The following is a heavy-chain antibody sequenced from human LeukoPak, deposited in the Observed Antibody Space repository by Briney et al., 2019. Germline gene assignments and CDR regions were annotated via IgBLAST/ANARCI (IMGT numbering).Heavy chain of an antibody. D-gene: IGHD2-15*01. V-gene: IGHV4-34*01. CDR1: GGSFSGYY. CDR3: ARRKDIVVVVAGAFDI. J-gene: IGHJ3*02. CDR2: INHSGST. Sequence: SETLSLTCAVYGGSFSGYYWSWIRQPPGKGLEWIGEINHSGSTYYNPSLKSRVTISVDTSKNQFSLKLSSVTAADTAVYYCARRKDIVVVVAGAFDIWGQGTMVTVSS.